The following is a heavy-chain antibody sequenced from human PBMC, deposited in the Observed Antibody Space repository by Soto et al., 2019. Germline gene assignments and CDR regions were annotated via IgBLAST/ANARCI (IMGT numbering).Heavy chain of an antibody. Sequence: PWGSLRLSCAASGFIFTRYSMNFVRQSPFKWLEWVSSISSTTNYIYYGDSMKGRFTISRDNAKNSLYLEMNSLRAEDTAVYYCARESEDLTSNFDYWGQGTLVTVSS. CDR1: GFIFTRYS. CDR2: ISSTTNYI. CDR3: ARESEDLTSNFDY. V-gene: IGHV3-21*06. J-gene: IGHJ4*02.